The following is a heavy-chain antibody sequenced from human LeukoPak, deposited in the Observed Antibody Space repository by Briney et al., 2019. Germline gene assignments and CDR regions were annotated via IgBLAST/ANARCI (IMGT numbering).Heavy chain of an antibody. J-gene: IGHJ3*02. CDR2: INPSGGST. CDR1: GYTFTSYY. Sequence: GASVKVSCKASGYTFTSYYMHWVRQAPGQGLEWMGIINPSGGSTSYAQKFQGRVTITRNTSISTAYMELSSLRSEDTAVYYCAVLNSGSYYLRPKDAFDIWGQGTTVTVSS. D-gene: IGHD1-26*01. V-gene: IGHV1-46*01. CDR3: AVLNSGSYYLRPKDAFDI.